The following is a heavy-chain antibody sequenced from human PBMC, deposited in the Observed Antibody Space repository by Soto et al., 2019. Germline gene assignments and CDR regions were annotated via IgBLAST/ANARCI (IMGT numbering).Heavy chain of an antibody. V-gene: IGHV3-74*01. CDR3: ARGGDPEY. CDR2: LQTDGRHP. D-gene: IGHD2-21*02. CDR1: GFTFNYYW. Sequence: EVQLVESGGGLVQPGGSLRLSCVASGFTFNYYWMHWVRQAPGKGLMWVSRLQTDGRHPDYADSVKGRFTISRDNAKNTLYLQMNNLRAEDTAVYYCARGGDPEYWGQGTLVTVSS. J-gene: IGHJ4*02.